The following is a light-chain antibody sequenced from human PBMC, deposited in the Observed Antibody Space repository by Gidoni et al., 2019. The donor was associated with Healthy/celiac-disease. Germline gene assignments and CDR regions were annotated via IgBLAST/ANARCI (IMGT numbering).Light chain of an antibody. V-gene: IGKV4-1*01. CDR1: QSVLYSSNNQNY. CDR2: WAS. CDR3: QQYYSTPKT. Sequence: DIVMTQSPDSLDVSLGERATINCKSSQSVLYSSNNQNYLPWYQQKPGQPPKLLIYWASTRESGVPDRFSGSGSGTDFTLTISSLQAEDVAVYYCQQYYSTPKTFGQGTKVEIK. J-gene: IGKJ1*01.